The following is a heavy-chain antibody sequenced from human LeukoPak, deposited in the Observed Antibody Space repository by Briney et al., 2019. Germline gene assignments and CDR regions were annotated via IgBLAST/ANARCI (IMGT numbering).Heavy chain of an antibody. CDR2: ISGHNSNT. D-gene: IGHD3-3*01. Sequence: ASVKVSCKASGYTFTSYGISWVRQAPGQGLEWMGWISGHNSNTNYAQKLQGRVTMTTDTSTSTAYMELRSLRSDDTAVYYCARDHSGHDFWSGYSGGWFDPWGQGTLVTVSS. J-gene: IGHJ5*02. CDR3: ARDHSGHDFWSGYSGGWFDP. V-gene: IGHV1-18*01. CDR1: GYTFTSYG.